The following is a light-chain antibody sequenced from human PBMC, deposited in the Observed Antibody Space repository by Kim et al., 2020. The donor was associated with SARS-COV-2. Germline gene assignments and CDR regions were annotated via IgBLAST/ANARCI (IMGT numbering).Light chain of an antibody. V-gene: IGKV3-20*01. Sequence: SPGDRSTLSCSPRHRVCVNYLASYRQRRGQSPRLLIYGASRSATGIPDRFSGSGSGTDFTLTIIRLEPEDFAVYYCQVYGSSPDTFGPGTKVDIK. CDR2: GAS. CDR3: QVYGSSPDT. J-gene: IGKJ3*01. CDR1: HRVCVNY.